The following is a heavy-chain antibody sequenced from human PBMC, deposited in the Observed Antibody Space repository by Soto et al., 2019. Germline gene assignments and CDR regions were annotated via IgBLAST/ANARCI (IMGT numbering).Heavy chain of an antibody. CDR1: GFTFSSYA. CDR2: ISYDGSNK. Sequence: QVQLVESGGGVVQPGRSLRLSCAASGFTFSSYAMHWVRQAPGKGLEWVAVISYDGSNKYYADSVKGRFTISRDNSKNXLYLQMNSLRAEDTAVYYCARELTMVRGPRIGIDYWGQGTLVTVSS. D-gene: IGHD3-10*01. J-gene: IGHJ4*02. V-gene: IGHV3-30-3*01. CDR3: ARELTMVRGPRIGIDY.